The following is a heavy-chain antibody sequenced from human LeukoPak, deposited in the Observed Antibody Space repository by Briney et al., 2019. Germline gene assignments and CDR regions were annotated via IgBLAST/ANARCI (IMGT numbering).Heavy chain of an antibody. CDR2: ISAYNGNT. D-gene: IGHD4-17*01. V-gene: IGHV1-18*01. CDR3: ARDDYGDESAEYFQH. CDR1: GYTFNSYG. J-gene: IGHJ1*01. Sequence: ASVKVSCKASGYTFNSYGISWVRQAPGQGLEWMGWISAYNGNTNYAQKHQGRVTMTTDTSTSTAYMELRSLRSDDTAVYYCARDDYGDESAEYFQHWGQGTLVTVSS.